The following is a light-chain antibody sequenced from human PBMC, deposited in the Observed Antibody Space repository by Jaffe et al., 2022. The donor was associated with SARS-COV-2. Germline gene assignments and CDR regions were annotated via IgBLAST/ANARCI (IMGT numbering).Light chain of an antibody. J-gene: IGKJ1*01. V-gene: IGKV1-5*03. CDR3: QQCNTYSWT. CDR2: KAS. CDR1: QSINNC. Sequence: DIQMTQSPSTLSASVGDRVTITCRASQSINNCLAWYQQIPGKAPKLLIYKASNLESGVPSRFSGSGSGTEFTLTISSLQPDDFTTYYCQQCNTYSWTFGQGTKVEIK.